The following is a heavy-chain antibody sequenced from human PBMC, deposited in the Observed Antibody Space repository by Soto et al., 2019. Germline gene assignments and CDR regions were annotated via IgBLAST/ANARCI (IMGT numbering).Heavy chain of an antibody. D-gene: IGHD1-26*01. CDR1: GYSFTSYW. J-gene: IGHJ4*02. Sequence: PGESLKISCKGSGYSFTSYWISWVRQMPGKGLEWMGRIDPSDSYTNYSPSFQGRFTISRDDSKGIAYLQMNSLKTEDTAVYYCTRVGKWELLRFGSDYWGQGTPVTVSS. V-gene: IGHV5-10-1*01. CDR3: TRVGKWELLRFGSDY. CDR2: IDPSDSYT.